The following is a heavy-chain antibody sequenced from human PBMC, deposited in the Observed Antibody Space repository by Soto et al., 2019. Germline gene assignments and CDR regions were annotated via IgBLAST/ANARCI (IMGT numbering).Heavy chain of an antibody. Sequence: ASVKVSCKASGYTFTSYDINWVRQATGRGLEWMGWMNPNSGNTGYAQKFQGRVTMTRNTSISTAYMELSSLRSEDTAVYYCARGARSGYFDWLWYYWGQGTLVTVSS. CDR2: MNPNSGNT. D-gene: IGHD3-9*01. CDR1: GYTFTSYD. J-gene: IGHJ4*02. V-gene: IGHV1-8*01. CDR3: ARGARSGYFDWLWYY.